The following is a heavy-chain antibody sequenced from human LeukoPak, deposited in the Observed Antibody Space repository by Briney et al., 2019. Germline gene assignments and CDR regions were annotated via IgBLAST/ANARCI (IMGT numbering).Heavy chain of an antibody. CDR2: INPNGGDT. J-gene: IGHJ3*02. V-gene: IGHV1-2*04. CDR3: ARGDAFDI. CDR1: GDTFTDYY. Sequence: ASVKLSCKASGDTFTDYYTHWVRQAPGQGLEWMGWINPNGGDTKYAQKFQGWVTMTRDTSTSTAYMELSSLKSDGTAMYYCARGDAFDIWGQGTLVTISS.